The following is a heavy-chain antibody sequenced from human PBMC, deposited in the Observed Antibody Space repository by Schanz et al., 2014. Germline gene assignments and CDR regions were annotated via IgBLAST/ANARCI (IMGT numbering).Heavy chain of an antibody. CDR1: GYTFNSYA. D-gene: IGHD3-22*01. CDR2: INTHTGNP. CDR3: AREDYLDSSGYSCGY. V-gene: IGHV7-4-1*02. Sequence: QVQLVQSGSELKKPGASVKVSCKTSGYTFNSYALHWVRQAPGQGLEWMGWINTHTGNPTYAQGFTGRFVFSLDTSVSTAYLQISSLKADDTAVYYCAREDYLDSSGYSCGYWGQGTLVTVSS. J-gene: IGHJ4*02.